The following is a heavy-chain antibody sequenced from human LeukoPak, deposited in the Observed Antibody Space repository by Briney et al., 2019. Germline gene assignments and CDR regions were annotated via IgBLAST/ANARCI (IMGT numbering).Heavy chain of an antibody. CDR1: GYTFTSYD. J-gene: IGHJ5*02. D-gene: IGHD6-19*01. CDR2: MNPNSGNT. Sequence: ASVKVSCKASGYTFTSYDINWVRQATGQGLEWMGWMNPNSGNTGYAQKFQGRVTMTRNTSISTAYMELSSLRAEDTAVYYCARGGAVAGTGGIWFDPWSQGTLVTVSS. V-gene: IGHV1-8*01. CDR3: ARGGAVAGTGGIWFDP.